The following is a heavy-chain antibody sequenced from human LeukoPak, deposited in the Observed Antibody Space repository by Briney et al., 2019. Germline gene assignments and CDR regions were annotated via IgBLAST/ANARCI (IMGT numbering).Heavy chain of an antibody. CDR3: ARHVVAVGFDY. Sequence: GGSLRLSCAASGFTFDDYGMSWVRQAPGKGLEWVSGINWNGGSTGYADSVKGRFTISRDNAQNSLYLQMSSLRAEDTAVYYCARHVVAVGFDYWGQGTLVTVSS. CDR2: INWNGGST. J-gene: IGHJ4*02. V-gene: IGHV3-20*04. D-gene: IGHD3-22*01. CDR1: GFTFDDYG.